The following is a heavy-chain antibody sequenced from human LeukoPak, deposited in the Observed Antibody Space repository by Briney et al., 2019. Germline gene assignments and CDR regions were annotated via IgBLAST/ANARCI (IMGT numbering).Heavy chain of an antibody. V-gene: IGHV4-34*01. Sequence: SETLSLTCAVYGGSFSGYYWSWIRQPPGKGLEWIGEINHSGSTNYNPSLKSRVTISVDTSKNQFSLKLSSVTAADTAVYYCARQVRYSSGWYWRNWGQGTLVTVSS. CDR3: ARQVRYSSGWYWRN. CDR1: GGSFSGYY. J-gene: IGHJ4*02. CDR2: INHSGST. D-gene: IGHD6-19*01.